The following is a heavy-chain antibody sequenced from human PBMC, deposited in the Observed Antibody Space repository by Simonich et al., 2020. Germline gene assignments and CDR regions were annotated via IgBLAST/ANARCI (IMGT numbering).Heavy chain of an antibody. D-gene: IGHD1-1*01. J-gene: IGHJ4*02. CDR1: GGSFSGYY. Sequence: QVQLQQWGAGLLKPSETLSLTCAVYGGSFSGYYWSWIRQPPGKRLEWIGENNHSGSTNYNPSLKSRVTISVDTSKNKFSLKLSSVTAADTAVYYCARHLQLGPFDYWGQGTLVTVSS. CDR3: ARHLQLGPFDY. V-gene: IGHV4-34*01. CDR2: NNHSGST.